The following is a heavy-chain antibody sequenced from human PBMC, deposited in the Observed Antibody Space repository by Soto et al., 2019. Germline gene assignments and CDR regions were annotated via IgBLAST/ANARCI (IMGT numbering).Heavy chain of an antibody. V-gene: IGHV1-18*01. CDR2: ISAYNGNK. D-gene: IGHD2-2*01. J-gene: IGHJ6*03. Sequence: ASVKVSCKASGYTFTSYGISWVRQAPGQGLEWMGWISAYNGNKNYAQKLQGRVTMTTDTSTSTAYMELRSLRSDDTAVYYCARDSLIIVVVPAAMSYYMDVWGKGTTVTVSS. CDR3: ARDSLIIVVVPAAMSYYMDV. CDR1: GYTFTSYG.